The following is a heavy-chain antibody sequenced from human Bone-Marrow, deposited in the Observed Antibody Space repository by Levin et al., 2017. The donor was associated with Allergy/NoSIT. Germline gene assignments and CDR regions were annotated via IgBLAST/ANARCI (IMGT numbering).Heavy chain of an antibody. Sequence: ASVKVSCKASGYTFTRFAMHWVRQAPGQRLEWMGWINAGNGNTKYSQKFQGRVTITRDTSASTAYMELSSLRSEDTAVYYCATDRRAYGDPGSLDYWGQGTLVTVSS. CDR2: INAGNGNT. CDR1: GYTFTRFA. CDR3: ATDRRAYGDPGSLDY. J-gene: IGHJ4*02. D-gene: IGHD4-17*01. V-gene: IGHV1-3*01.